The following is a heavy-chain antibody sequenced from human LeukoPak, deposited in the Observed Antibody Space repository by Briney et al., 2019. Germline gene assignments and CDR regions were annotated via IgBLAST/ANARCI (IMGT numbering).Heavy chain of an antibody. V-gene: IGHV3-23*01. J-gene: IGHJ4*02. D-gene: IGHD3-22*01. CDR2: ISGSGDRT. CDR1: GFSFANSV. CDR3: AKAPPGRPITMIVDPFDY. Sequence: GGSLRLSCAASGFSFANSVISWIRQAPGKGPEWVSAISGSGDRTDYADSVRGRFTISRDNSKSTLYLQMNSLRAEDTAVYYCAKAPPGRPITMIVDPFDYWGQGTLVTVSS.